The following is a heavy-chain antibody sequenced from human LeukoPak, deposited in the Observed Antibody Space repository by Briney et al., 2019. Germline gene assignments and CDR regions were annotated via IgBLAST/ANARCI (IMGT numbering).Heavy chain of an antibody. D-gene: IGHD1-1*01. V-gene: IGHV1-2*02. Sequence: PGGSLRLSCAASGFTFSSYGMHWVRQAPGQGLEWMGWIHPNTGDTNYAQKFQGKVTMTRDTSISTAYMEVSSLRSDDTAVYYCARALDRVFFYWGQGALVTVSS. J-gene: IGHJ4*02. CDR1: GFTFSSYG. CDR3: ARALDRVFFY. CDR2: IHPNTGDT.